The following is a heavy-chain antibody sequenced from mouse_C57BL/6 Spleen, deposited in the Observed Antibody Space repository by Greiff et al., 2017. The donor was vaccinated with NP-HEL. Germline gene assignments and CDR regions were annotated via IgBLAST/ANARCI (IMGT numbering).Heavy chain of an antibody. CDR1: GFTFSDYG. CDR2: ISSGSSTI. CDR3: ARRYYGSSYAMDY. V-gene: IGHV5-17*01. D-gene: IGHD1-1*01. Sequence: EVMLVESGGGLVKPGGSLKLSCAASGFTFSDYGMHWVRQAPEKGLEWVAYISSGSSTIYYADTVKGRFTISRDNAKNTLFLQMTSRRSEDTSMYYCARRYYGSSYAMDYWGQGTSVTVAS. J-gene: IGHJ4*01.